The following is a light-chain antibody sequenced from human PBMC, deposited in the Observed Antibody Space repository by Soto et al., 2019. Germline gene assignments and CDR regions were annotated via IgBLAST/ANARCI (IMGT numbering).Light chain of an antibody. Sequence: DLQMTQSPSSLSASVGDRVTLTCRASQSISDYLNWYQQKPGKPPKLLIYGASSLQTGVPSRFSGSGSGTDFTLTISSLQPEDFATYFCQQTYRTSYTFGQGTNLEIK. V-gene: IGKV1-39*01. CDR2: GAS. CDR1: QSISDY. CDR3: QQTYRTSYT. J-gene: IGKJ2*01.